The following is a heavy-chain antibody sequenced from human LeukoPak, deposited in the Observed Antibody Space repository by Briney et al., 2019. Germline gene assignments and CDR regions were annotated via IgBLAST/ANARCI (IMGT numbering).Heavy chain of an antibody. J-gene: IGHJ4*02. Sequence: ASVKVSCKASGGTFSSYAISWVRQAPGQGLEWMGGIIPIFGTANYAQKFQGRVTITADESTSTAYMELSSLRSEDTAVYYCAGGRDSIGGISLGDYFDYWGQGTLVTVSS. V-gene: IGHV1-69*13. CDR2: IIPIFGTA. CDR1: GGTFSSYA. CDR3: AGGRDSIGGISLGDYFDY. D-gene: IGHD6-19*01.